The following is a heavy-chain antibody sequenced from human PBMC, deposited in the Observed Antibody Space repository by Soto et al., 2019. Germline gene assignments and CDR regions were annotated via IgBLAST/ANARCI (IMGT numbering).Heavy chain of an antibody. J-gene: IGHJ6*04. CDR2: ISYDGSNK. D-gene: IGHD4-4*01. Sequence: PGGSLRLSCAASGFTFSSYGMHWVRQAPGKGLEWVAVISYDGSNKYYADSVKGRFTISRDNSKNTLYLQMNSVRAEDTAVYYCAKDMTTVTICGMDVWGKGTTVRVSS. V-gene: IGHV3-30*18. CDR1: GFTFSSYG. CDR3: AKDMTTVTICGMDV.